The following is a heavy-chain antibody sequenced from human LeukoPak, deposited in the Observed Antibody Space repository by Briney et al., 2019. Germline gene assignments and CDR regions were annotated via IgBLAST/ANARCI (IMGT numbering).Heavy chain of an antibody. Sequence: GRSLRLSCAASGFTFSSYAMHWVRQAPGKGLEWVAVTSCDGSNKYYADSVKSRFTISRDNAKNSLYLQMNSLRAEDTAAYYCAKFAQRYCSGGSCHPFDYWGQGTLVTVSS. J-gene: IGHJ4*02. CDR1: GFTFSSYA. CDR2: TSCDGSNK. CDR3: AKFAQRYCSGGSCHPFDY. D-gene: IGHD2-15*01. V-gene: IGHV3-30*04.